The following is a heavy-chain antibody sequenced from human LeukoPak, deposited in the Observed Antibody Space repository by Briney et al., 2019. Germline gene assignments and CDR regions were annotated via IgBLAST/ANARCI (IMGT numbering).Heavy chain of an antibody. CDR2: ISAYNGNT. CDR3: ARRSERFYYDFWSGYLGLDY. D-gene: IGHD3-3*01. V-gene: IGHV1-18*01. Sequence: GASVMVSCKASGYTFTSYGISWVRQAPGQGLEWMGWISAYNGNTNYAQKLQGRVTMTTDTSTSTAYMELRSLRSDDTAVYYCARRSERFYYDFWSGYLGLDYWGQGTLVTVSS. J-gene: IGHJ4*02. CDR1: GYTFTSYG.